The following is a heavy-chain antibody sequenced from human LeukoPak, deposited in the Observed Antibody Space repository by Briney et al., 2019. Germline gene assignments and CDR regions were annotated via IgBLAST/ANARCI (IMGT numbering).Heavy chain of an antibody. CDR2: ISRVSTYI. D-gene: IGHD2-21*02. CDR1: RFTFTDYS. J-gene: IGHJ6*03. V-gene: IGHV3-21*01. Sequence: GGSLRLSCSASRFTFTDYSMSWVRQAPGKGLEWVSIISRVSTYIYYADSVKGRFTVSRDNAKSSLYLQMTSLRAEDTAVYFCAREGGDGDYYYYMDVWGKGTTVTVSS. CDR3: AREGGDGDYYYYMDV.